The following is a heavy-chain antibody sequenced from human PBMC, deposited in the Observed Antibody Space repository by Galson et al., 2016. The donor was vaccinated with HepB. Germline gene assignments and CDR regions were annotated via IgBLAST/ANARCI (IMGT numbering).Heavy chain of an antibody. CDR1: GGTFSSYA. J-gene: IGHJ6*02. CDR2: IIPILGIK. CDR3: ARTLRFLEPAPPYYYGMDV. V-gene: IGHV1-69*10. Sequence: SVKVSCKASGGTFSSYAISWVRQAPGQGLEWMGGIIPILGIKNQAQKFQGRVTFTAAESASTAYMELSSLRFEDTALYYCARTLRFLEPAPPYYYGMDVWGQGTTVTVSS. D-gene: IGHD3-3*01.